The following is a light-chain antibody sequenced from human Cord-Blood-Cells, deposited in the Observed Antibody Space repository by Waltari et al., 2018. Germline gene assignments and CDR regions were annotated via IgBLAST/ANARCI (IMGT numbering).Light chain of an antibody. CDR2: AAS. J-gene: IGKJ2*01. CDR3: QQSYSTPYT. V-gene: IGKV1-39*01. CDR1: QSISSY. Sequence: DIQMTQSPSSLSASVGHRVTITCRASQSISSYLHWYQQKPGKAPKLLIYAASSLQSGVPSRFSGSGSGTDFTLTISSLQPEDFATYYCQQSYSTPYTFGQGTKLEIK.